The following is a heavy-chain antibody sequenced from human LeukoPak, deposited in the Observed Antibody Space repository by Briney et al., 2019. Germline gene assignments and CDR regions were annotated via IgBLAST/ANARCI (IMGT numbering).Heavy chain of an antibody. V-gene: IGHV4-34*01. D-gene: IGHD3-3*01. CDR1: GGSFSGYY. CDR2: INHSGST. J-gene: IGHJ4*02. Sequence: PSETLSLTCAVYGGSFSGYYWSWIRQPPGKGLEWIGEINHSGSTNYNPSLKSRVTTSVDTSKNQFSLKLSSVTAADTAVYYCARGPYDFWSGYCCFDYWGQGTLVTVSS. CDR3: ARGPYDFWSGYCCFDY.